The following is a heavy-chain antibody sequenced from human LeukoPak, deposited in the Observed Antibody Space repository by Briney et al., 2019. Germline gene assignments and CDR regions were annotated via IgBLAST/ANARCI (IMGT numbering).Heavy chain of an antibody. V-gene: IGHV4-39*02. J-gene: IGHJ3*02. CDR3: ARERSGSSPHAFDI. Sequence: PSETLSLTCTVSGGSISSSSYYWGWIRQPPGEGLEWIGSIYYSGSTYYNPSLKSRVTISVDTSKNQFSLKLSSVTAADTAVYYCARERSGSSPHAFDIWGQGTMVTVSS. CDR1: GGSISSSSYY. D-gene: IGHD1-26*01. CDR2: IYYSGST.